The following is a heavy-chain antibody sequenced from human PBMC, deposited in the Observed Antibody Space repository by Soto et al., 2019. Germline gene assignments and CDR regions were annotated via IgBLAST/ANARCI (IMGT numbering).Heavy chain of an antibody. D-gene: IGHD3-3*01. J-gene: IGHJ6*02. CDR2: IYTSGST. Sequence: PSETLSLTCTVSGGSISSYYWSWIRHPAGKGLEWIGRIYTSGSTNYNPSLKSRVTMSVDTSKNQFSLKLSSVTAADTAVYYCARGHDFWSGYSGRFGMDVWGQGTTVTVSS. V-gene: IGHV4-4*07. CDR1: GGSISSYY. CDR3: ARGHDFWSGYSGRFGMDV.